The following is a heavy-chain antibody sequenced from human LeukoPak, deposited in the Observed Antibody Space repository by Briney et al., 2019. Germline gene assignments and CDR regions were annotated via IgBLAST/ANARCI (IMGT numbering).Heavy chain of an antibody. J-gene: IGHJ2*01. Sequence: GSLRLSCEASGFSFSTYGMHWDRQAPGKGLEWVALIWFDGSNKHYADSVKGRFTISRDNSKNTMYLQMDSLRAEDTAVYYCARVVSYYGSSYRLLDLWGRGTLVTVSS. CDR2: IWFDGSNK. V-gene: IGHV3-33*01. CDR1: GFSFSTYG. D-gene: IGHD3-10*01. CDR3: ARVVSYYGSSYRLLDL.